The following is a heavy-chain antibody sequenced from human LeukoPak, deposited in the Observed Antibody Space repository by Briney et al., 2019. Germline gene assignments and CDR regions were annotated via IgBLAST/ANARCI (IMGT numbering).Heavy chain of an antibody. CDR3: ARNRWMDY. CDR1: GYTFTDYY. D-gene: IGHD1-1*01. V-gene: IGHV1-2*02. Sequence: ASVTVSCKASGYTFTDYYMHWVRQAPGQGLEWMGWINPNSGTNYAQKFQGRATMTRDTSISTAYMELTRLTSDDTAVYYCARNRWMDYWGQGTLVTVSS. J-gene: IGHJ4*02. CDR2: INPNSGT.